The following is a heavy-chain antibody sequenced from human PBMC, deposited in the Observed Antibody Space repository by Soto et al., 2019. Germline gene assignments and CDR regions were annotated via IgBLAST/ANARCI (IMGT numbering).Heavy chain of an antibody. D-gene: IGHD3-10*01. Sequence: GGPLRLSCTDFGFTFSPYWMSCVRPAPGKEREWVANIEHDVSEKYYVNSVKGRFTISRDNAKNSLYLQMHSRRAEDTAVYYCTRIPLAGGDAFDNWGQGTMVT. J-gene: IGHJ3*02. CDR1: GFTFSPYW. V-gene: IGHV3-7*03. CDR2: IEHDVSEK. CDR3: TRIPLAGGDAFDN.